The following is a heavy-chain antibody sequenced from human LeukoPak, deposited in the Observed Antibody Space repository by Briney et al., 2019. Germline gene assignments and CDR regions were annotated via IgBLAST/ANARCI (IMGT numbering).Heavy chain of an antibody. Sequence: PGRSLRLSCAASGFTFDDYAMHWVRQAPGKGLEWVSGISWNSGSIGYADSVKGRFTISRDNAKNSLYLQMNSLRAEDTAVYYCARDGDGHFDYWGQGTLVTVSS. CDR3: ARDGDGHFDY. CDR2: ISWNSGSI. J-gene: IGHJ4*02. CDR1: GFTFDDYA. D-gene: IGHD4-17*01. V-gene: IGHV3-9*01.